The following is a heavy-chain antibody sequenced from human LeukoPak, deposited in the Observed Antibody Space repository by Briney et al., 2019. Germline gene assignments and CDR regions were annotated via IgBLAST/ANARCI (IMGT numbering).Heavy chain of an antibody. J-gene: IGHJ4*02. V-gene: IGHV1-2*02. CDR2: INPNSGGT. CDR1: GYTFTGYY. D-gene: IGHD3-3*01. Sequence: ASVKVSCKASGYTFTGYYMHWVRQAPGQGLEWMGWINPNSGGTNYAQKFQGRVTMTRDTSISTAYMELSRLRSDDTAVYYCAREPMYYHFWSGYGTLDYWGQGTLVTVSS. CDR3: AREPMYYHFWSGYGTLDY.